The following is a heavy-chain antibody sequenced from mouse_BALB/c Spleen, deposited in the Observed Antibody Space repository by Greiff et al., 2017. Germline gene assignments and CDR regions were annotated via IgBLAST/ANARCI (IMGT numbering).Heavy chain of an antibody. CDR3: VRYAGYYRSFDV. V-gene: IGHV1-4*01. D-gene: IGHD2-12*01. Sequence: QVQLQQSGAELARPGASVKMSCKASGYTFTSYSMHWVKQRPGQGLEWIGYINPSSGYTNYNPKFKDKATLTADKSSSTAYMQLSSLTSEDSAVYYCVRYAGYYRSFDVWGAGTTVTVSA. CDR1: GYTFTSYS. J-gene: IGHJ1*01. CDR2: INPSSGYT.